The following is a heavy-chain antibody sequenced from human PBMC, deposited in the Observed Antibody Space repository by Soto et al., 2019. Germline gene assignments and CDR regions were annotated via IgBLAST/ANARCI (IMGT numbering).Heavy chain of an antibody. V-gene: IGHV4-59*01. D-gene: IGHD5-12*01. CDR1: GGSISSYY. Sequence: SETLSLTCTVSGGSISSYYWSWIRQPPGKGLEWLGYIYYSGSTNYNPSLKSRVTISVDTSKNQFSLKLSSVTAADTAVYYCARESGDGYNSIDYWGQGTLVTVSS. CDR2: IYYSGST. J-gene: IGHJ4*02. CDR3: ARESGDGYNSIDY.